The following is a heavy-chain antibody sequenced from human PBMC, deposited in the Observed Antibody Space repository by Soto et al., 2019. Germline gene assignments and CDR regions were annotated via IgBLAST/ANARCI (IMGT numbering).Heavy chain of an antibody. D-gene: IGHD6-25*01. CDR2: ISNNGDNT. CDR1: GFTFGTFA. J-gene: IGHJ6*02. CDR3: ARGRYSSDVGVGMDF. V-gene: IGHV3-64*02. Sequence: PGGSLRLSCAASGFTFGTFAMHWVRQAPGKGLEYVSGISNNGDNTYYEDTVKGRFTISRDNSKNTLYLQMGSLRPEDMAVYYCARGRYSSDVGVGMDFWGQGTTVTVSS.